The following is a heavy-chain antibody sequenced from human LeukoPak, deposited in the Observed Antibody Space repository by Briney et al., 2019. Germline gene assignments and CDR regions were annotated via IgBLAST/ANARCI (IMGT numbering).Heavy chain of an antibody. CDR3: ARGMGGAAAGSDFDY. CDR2: INHSGST. Sequence: SETLSLTCAVYGGSFSGYYWSWIRQPPGKGLEWIGEINHSGSTNYNPSLKSRVTISVDTSKNQFSLKLSSMTAADTAVYYCARGMGGAAAGSDFDYWGQGTLVTVSS. CDR1: GGSFSGYY. J-gene: IGHJ4*02. V-gene: IGHV4-34*01. D-gene: IGHD6-13*01.